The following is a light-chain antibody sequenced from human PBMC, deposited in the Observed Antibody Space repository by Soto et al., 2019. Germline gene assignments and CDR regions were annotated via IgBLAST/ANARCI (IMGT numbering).Light chain of an antibody. V-gene: IGKV3D-20*02. CDR2: GAS. CDR3: QQRSDWLPIT. J-gene: IGKJ5*01. CDR1: QSISSSY. Sequence: EIVLTQSPGTLSLSPEQRATLSCRASQSISSSYLAWYQQRPGQAPRLLIYGASSRATGIPDRFSGSGSGTEFTLTISSLEPEDFAVYYCQQRSDWLPITFGQGTRLEIK.